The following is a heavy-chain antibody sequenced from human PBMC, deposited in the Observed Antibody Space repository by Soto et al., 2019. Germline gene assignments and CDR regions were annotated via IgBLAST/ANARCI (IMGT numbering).Heavy chain of an antibody. V-gene: IGHV4-34*01. D-gene: IGHD3-10*01. CDR1: GGSFSGYY. J-gene: IGHJ6*03. CDR2: INHSGST. Sequence: SETLSLTCAVYGGSFSGYYWSWIRQPPGKGLEWIGEINHSGSTNYNPSLKSRVTISVDTSKNQFSLKLSSVTAADTAVYYCARGPYYGSGSYYNIRYYYYYMDVWGKGTKVTVSS. CDR3: ARGPYYGSGSYYNIRYYYYYMDV.